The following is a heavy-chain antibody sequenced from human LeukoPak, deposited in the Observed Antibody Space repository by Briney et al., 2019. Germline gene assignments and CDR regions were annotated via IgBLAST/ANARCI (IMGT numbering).Heavy chain of an antibody. D-gene: IGHD4-17*01. CDR2: ISGSGGST. J-gene: IGHJ6*04. CDR3: AKDPYGDPRFYYYYYGMDV. CDR1: GYSFSTYS. V-gene: IGHV3-23*01. Sequence: GGSLRLSCVGYGYSFSTYSMSWVRQGPGKGLEWVSAISGSGGSTYYADSVRGRFTISRDNSKNTLYLQMNSLRAEDTAVYYCAKDPYGDPRFYYYYYGMDVWGKGTTVTVSS.